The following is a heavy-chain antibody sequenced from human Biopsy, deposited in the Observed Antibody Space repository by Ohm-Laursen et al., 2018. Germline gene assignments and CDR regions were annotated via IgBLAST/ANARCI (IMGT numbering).Heavy chain of an antibody. Sequence: GPSVKVSCKASGYTFTSYDINWVRQATGQGLEWMGWMNPNSGNTGYAQKFQGRVTMTRNTSISTAYMELSSLRSEDTAVYYCARVPSTTRSRDYWGQGTLVTVSS. CDR3: ARVPSTTRSRDY. CDR2: MNPNSGNT. D-gene: IGHD2-2*01. V-gene: IGHV1-8*01. J-gene: IGHJ4*02. CDR1: GYTFTSYD.